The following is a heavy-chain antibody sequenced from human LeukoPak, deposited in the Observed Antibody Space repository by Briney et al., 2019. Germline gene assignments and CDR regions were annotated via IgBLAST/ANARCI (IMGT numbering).Heavy chain of an antibody. Sequence: SETLSLTCTVSGGSISSSSYYWGWIRQPPGKGLEWIGSIYYSGSTYYNPSLKSRVTISVDTSKNQFSLKLSSVTAADTAVYYCAASMVRLWCFDYWGQGTLVTVSS. D-gene: IGHD3-10*01. CDR3: AASMVRLWCFDY. CDR2: IYYSGST. CDR1: GGSISSSSYY. J-gene: IGHJ4*02. V-gene: IGHV4-39*07.